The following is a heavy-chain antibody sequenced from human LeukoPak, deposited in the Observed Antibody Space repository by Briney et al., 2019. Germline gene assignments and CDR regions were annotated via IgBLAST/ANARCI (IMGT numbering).Heavy chain of an antibody. CDR2: ISGSGGST. Sequence: GGSLRLSCAASGFTFSSYAMSWVRQAPGKGLEWVSAISGSGGSTYYADSVKGRFTISRDNSKNTLYLQMNSLRAEDTAVYYCAKVSYDYVWVSPPGYFVYWGQGTLVTVSS. V-gene: IGHV3-23*01. CDR1: GFTFSSYA. J-gene: IGHJ4*02. D-gene: IGHD3-16*01. CDR3: AKVSYDYVWVSPPGYFVY.